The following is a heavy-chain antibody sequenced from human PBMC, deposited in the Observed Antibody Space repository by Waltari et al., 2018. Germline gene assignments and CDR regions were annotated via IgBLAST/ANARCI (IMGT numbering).Heavy chain of an antibody. CDR1: GFTFSRYW. Sequence: EEQLLESGGGLAQPGESLRLSCAASGFTFSRYWMDWVRQVPGNGLVWVSRINSDGSSRTYADSVKGRFTISRDNAKNTLYVQMNRLRAEDTAVYYCARVATKTYSSPVPGRPYYYGMDVWGQGTTVTVSS. CDR2: INSDGSSR. D-gene: IGHD3-22*01. CDR3: ARVATKTYSSPVPGRPYYYGMDV. J-gene: IGHJ6*02. V-gene: IGHV3-74*01.